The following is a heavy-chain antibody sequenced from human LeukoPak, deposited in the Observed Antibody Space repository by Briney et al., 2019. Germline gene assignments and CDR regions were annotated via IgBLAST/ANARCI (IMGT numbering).Heavy chain of an antibody. J-gene: IGHJ5*02. CDR3: ARGARTKKGRPELLINWFDP. CDR1: GGSFSGYY. Sequence: SETLSLTCAVYGGSFSGYYWSWIRQPPGKGLEWIGEINHSGSTNYNPSLKSRVTISVDTSKSQFSLMLSSVTAADTAVYYCARGARTKKGRPELLINWFDPWGQGTLVTVSS. D-gene: IGHD1-7*01. V-gene: IGHV4-34*01. CDR2: INHSGST.